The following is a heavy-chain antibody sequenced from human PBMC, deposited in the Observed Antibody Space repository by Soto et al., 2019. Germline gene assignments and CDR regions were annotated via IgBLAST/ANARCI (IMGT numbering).Heavy chain of an antibody. J-gene: IGHJ6*04. V-gene: IGHV1-69*13. CDR1: GGTLSSYA. Sequence: SVEVSCKASGGTLSSYAISWVRQAPGQGLEWMGGIIPIVGTANYAQKFQGRVTITADESTSTAYMELRRLRSEDTAVYYCDRDGIAAAARPPHYHYGMDVSRKGPTFTVSS. CDR3: DRDGIAAAARPPHYHYGMDV. CDR2: IIPIVGTA. D-gene: IGHD6-13*01.